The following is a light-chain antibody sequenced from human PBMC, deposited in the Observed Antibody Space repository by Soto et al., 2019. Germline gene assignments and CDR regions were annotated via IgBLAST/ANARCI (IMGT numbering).Light chain of an antibody. Sequence: QSVLTQPASVSGSPGQSITISCTGTSSDIGTYNLVSWYQHYPGKAPKLMIYEGIKRPSGVSNRFSGSKSGNTAFLTISGLQAEDEADYYCSSYTTSSTRVFGTGTKVTV. CDR1: SSDIGTYNL. J-gene: IGLJ1*01. CDR2: EGI. CDR3: SSYTTSSTRV. V-gene: IGLV2-14*02.